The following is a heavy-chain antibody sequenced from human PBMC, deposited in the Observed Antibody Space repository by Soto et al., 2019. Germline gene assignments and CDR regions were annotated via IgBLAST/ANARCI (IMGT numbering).Heavy chain of an antibody. CDR3: AIWGYDGDFEVFDF. CDR1: GYSFTDYK. D-gene: IGHD4-17*01. Sequence: GASVKVSCKTSGYSFTDYKLHWVRQAPGQGLEWMGWVDPNGGGSNSAQRFQGSVTMTWDTSITTAYLDLTRLTTNDTATYFCAIWGYDGDFEVFDFWAQGTLVPVSS. CDR2: VDPNGGGS. V-gene: IGHV1-2*04. J-gene: IGHJ4*02.